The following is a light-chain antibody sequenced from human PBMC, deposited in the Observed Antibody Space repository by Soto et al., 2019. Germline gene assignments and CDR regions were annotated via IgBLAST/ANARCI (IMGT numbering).Light chain of an antibody. V-gene: IGKV3D-20*01. Sequence: IVLTQSPATLSLSTGERATLSCWASQSVSRYLAWYQQKPGQAPRRLIYDASNRATGIPARFSGSGSGTDFTLTISRPEPEDFAVYYCQQYGSSPITFGQGTRLEIK. CDR2: DAS. CDR1: QSVSRY. CDR3: QQYGSSPIT. J-gene: IGKJ5*01.